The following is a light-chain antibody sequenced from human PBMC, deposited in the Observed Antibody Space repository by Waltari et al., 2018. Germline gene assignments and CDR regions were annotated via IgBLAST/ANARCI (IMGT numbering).Light chain of an antibody. CDR1: SSNIGSNT. CDR3: AAWDDSLNGWV. Sequence: QSVLTQPPSASGTPGQRVTISCSGSSSNIGSNTVNWYQQLPGTAPKLLIYSNNHRPSGVPGRFSGSKSGTSASLAISGLQSEDEADDYCAAWDDSLNGWVFGGGTKLTVL. V-gene: IGLV1-44*01. CDR2: SNN. J-gene: IGLJ3*02.